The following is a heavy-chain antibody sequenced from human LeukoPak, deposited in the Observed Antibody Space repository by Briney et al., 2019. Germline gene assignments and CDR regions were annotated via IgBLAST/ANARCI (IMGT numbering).Heavy chain of an antibody. CDR2: ISYSWST. Sequence: PSETLSLTCTVTGGSISSYYWSWIRQPPGKGLEWIGYISYSWSTNYKPSLHSRVTISVDTSKNQFSLKLSSVTAADTAVYYCARYVWGSYPTFEDYWGQGTLVTVSS. V-gene: IGHV4-59*01. CDR3: ARYVWGSYPTFEDY. CDR1: GGSISSYY. D-gene: IGHD3-16*02. J-gene: IGHJ4*02.